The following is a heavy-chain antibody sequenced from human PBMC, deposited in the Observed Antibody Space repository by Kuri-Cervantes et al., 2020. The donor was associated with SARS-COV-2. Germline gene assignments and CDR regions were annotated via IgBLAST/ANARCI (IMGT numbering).Heavy chain of an antibody. CDR3: ARSSLNTGSYFPD. D-gene: IGHD1-26*01. Sequence: GESLKISCATSGFTFSSYWMGWVRQAPGKGLEWVANIDQDGYEKYFVDSVKGRFSISRDNAKNSLFLQMNSLRAEDTAIYFCARSSLNTGSYFPDWGQGTLVTVSS. CDR2: IDQDGYEK. J-gene: IGHJ4*02. V-gene: IGHV3-7*03. CDR1: GFTFSSYW.